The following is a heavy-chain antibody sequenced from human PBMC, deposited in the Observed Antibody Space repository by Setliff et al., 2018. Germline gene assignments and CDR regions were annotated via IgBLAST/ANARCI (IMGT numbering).Heavy chain of an antibody. CDR2: IYHSGST. Sequence: PSETLSLTCAVSGYSISSGYYWGWIRQPPGKGLEWIGSIYHSGSTYYNPSLKGRVTISVDTSKNQFSLKLSSVTAADTAVYYCARLYIVVVVAATPAWFDPWGQGTLVTVSS. V-gene: IGHV4-38-2*01. CDR1: GYSISSGYY. CDR3: ARLYIVVVVAATPAWFDP. D-gene: IGHD2-15*01. J-gene: IGHJ5*02.